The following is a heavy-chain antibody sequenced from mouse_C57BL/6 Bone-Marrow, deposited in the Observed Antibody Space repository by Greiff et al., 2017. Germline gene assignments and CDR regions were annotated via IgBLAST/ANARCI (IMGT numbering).Heavy chain of an antibody. Sequence: VQLQQSGPELVKPGASVKLSCKASGYTFTSYDINWVKQRPGQGLEWIGWIYPSDGSTKYNEKFKGKATLTVDTSASTAYMALHSLPSEDSAVYFCARHSPRRNPYVDVWGTGTTVTVSS. CDR2: IYPSDGST. CDR3: ARHSPRRNPYVDV. CDR1: GYTFTSYD. V-gene: IGHV1-85*01. J-gene: IGHJ1*03.